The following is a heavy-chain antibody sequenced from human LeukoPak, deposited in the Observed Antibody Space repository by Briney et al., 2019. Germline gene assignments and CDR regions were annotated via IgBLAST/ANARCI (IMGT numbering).Heavy chain of an antibody. CDR1: GGSISTSDYY. D-gene: IGHD1/OR15-1a*01. CDR3: ASSLPRTLESFDS. Sequence: SETLSLTCTVSGGSISTSDYYWDWIRQPPGKGLEWIGSIYYSGSTYYNVSLKSRVSISLDTSQNQFSLRLTSVTAADTAVYYCASSLPRTLESFDSWGQGTLVTVSS. V-gene: IGHV4-39*07. J-gene: IGHJ4*02. CDR2: IYYSGST.